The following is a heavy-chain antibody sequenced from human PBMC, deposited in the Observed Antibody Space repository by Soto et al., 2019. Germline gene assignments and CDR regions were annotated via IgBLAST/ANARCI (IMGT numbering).Heavy chain of an antibody. V-gene: IGHV1-18*04. Sequence: ASVKVSCKASSYSFTSYGISWVRQAPGQGLDWMGWITTYNGNTKYAQDLQGRVTMTTDTSTSTAYMELRSLRSDDTAVYYCARFSGGVYNTYYFYYGMDVWGQGTTVTVSS. CDR2: ITTYNGNT. CDR1: SYSFTSYG. J-gene: IGHJ6*02. D-gene: IGHD2-15*01. CDR3: ARFSGGVYNTYYFYYGMDV.